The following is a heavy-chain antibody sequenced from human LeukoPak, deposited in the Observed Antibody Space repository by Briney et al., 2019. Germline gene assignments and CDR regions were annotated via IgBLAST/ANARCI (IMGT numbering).Heavy chain of an antibody. CDR3: ARDLGPTYYYDSSGYYPTPLENYYYYYGMDV. Sequence: PGRSLRLSCAASGFTFSSYAMHWVRRAPGNGLEWVAVISYDGSNKYYADSVKGRFTISRDNSKNTLYLQMNSLRAEDTAVYYCARDLGPTYYYDSSGYYPTPLENYYYYYGMDVWGQGTTVTVSS. D-gene: IGHD3-22*01. J-gene: IGHJ6*02. CDR1: GFTFSSYA. V-gene: IGHV3-30-3*01. CDR2: ISYDGSNK.